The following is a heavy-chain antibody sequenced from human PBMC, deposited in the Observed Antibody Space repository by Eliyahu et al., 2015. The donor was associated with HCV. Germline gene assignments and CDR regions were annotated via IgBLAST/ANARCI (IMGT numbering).Heavy chain of an antibody. CDR1: GYRFGSXW. CDR2: IDPXDSYS. Sequence: EEQLEQSXAELKKPGESXKIXCXGSGYRFGSXWINWVXQRPGKGPXWMGRIDPXDSYSSLSPAFQGHVVVSVDKSIDTAYLQFRSLKTSDTAIYFCARPLGTRVDDSLAFPYLWGQGTRVTASS. CDR3: ARPLGTRVDDSLAFPYL. D-gene: IGHD2-21*01. V-gene: IGHV5-10-1*03. J-gene: IGHJ5*02.